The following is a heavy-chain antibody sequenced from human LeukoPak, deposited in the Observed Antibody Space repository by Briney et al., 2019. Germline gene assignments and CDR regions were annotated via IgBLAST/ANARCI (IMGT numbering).Heavy chain of an antibody. Sequence: ASVKVSCKASGYTFTGYYMHWVRQAPGQGLEWMGWINPNSGGTNYAQKLQGRVTMTTDTSTSTAYMELRSLRSDDTAVYYRARGKGFLEWLGGVDPWGQGTLVTVSS. V-gene: IGHV1-2*02. CDR3: ARGKGFLEWLGGVDP. CDR2: INPNSGGT. CDR1: GYTFTGYY. J-gene: IGHJ5*02. D-gene: IGHD3-3*01.